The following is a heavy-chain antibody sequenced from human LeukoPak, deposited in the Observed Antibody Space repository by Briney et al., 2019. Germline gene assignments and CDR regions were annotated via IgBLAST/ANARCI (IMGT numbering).Heavy chain of an antibody. D-gene: IGHD3-10*01. J-gene: IGHJ3*02. CDR3: SRASYGSREYDPCDM. V-gene: IGHV3-21*01. Sequence: GGSLRLSCAASEFTFSVFSMTWIRQAPGKGLEWVSSISSSSTYISYADSVKGRFTVSRDNAKNSLYLQMNSLRAEDTAVYYCSRASYGSREYDPCDMWGQGTMVTVSS. CDR1: EFTFSVFS. CDR2: ISSSSTYI.